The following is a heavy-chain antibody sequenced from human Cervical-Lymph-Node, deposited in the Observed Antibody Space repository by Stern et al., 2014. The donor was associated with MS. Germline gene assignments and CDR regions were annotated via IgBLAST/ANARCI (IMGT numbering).Heavy chain of an antibody. V-gene: IGHV3-33*01. D-gene: IGHD1-1*01. CDR3: ARMTAATGTLVN. CDR1: GFSFSSYG. CDR2: IWFDSNNQ. Sequence: QVQLVQSGGGVVQPGRPLRLSCAASGFSFSSYGMHWVRQAPGKGLEWVALIWFDSNNQYYADSVKGRFTVSRDNSKNTLYLQMSSLRVEDTAVYYCARMTAATGTLVNLGQGTLVTVSS. J-gene: IGHJ4*02.